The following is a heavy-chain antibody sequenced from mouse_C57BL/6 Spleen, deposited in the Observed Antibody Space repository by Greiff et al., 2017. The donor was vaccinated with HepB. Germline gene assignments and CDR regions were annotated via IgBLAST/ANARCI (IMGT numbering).Heavy chain of an antibody. CDR3: ARYYYGSSYDWFAY. Sequence: VQLKESGPELVKPGASVKISCKASGYSFTGYYMNWVKQSPEKSLEWIGEINPSTGGTTYNQKFKAKATLTVDKSSSTAYMQLKSLTSEDSAVYYCARYYYGSSYDWFAYWGQGTLVTVSA. CDR1: GYSFTGYY. V-gene: IGHV1-42*01. CDR2: INPSTGGT. D-gene: IGHD1-1*01. J-gene: IGHJ3*01.